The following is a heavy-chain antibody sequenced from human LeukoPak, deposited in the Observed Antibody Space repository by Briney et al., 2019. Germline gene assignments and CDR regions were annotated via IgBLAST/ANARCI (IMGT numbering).Heavy chain of an antibody. D-gene: IGHD3-22*01. Sequence: SETLSLTCTVSGDSISSRYYWNWIRQYPGKGLEWIGSIYYSGTTQYSPSLKTRVIISVDTSRNQFSLKLSSETPADTAVYYCPRAKYDSSGSYYGVTPRLAVGGFDPWGQGTLVTVSS. J-gene: IGHJ5*02. CDR2: IYYSGTT. CDR3: PRAKYDSSGSYYGVTPRLAVGGFDP. CDR1: GDSISSRYY. V-gene: IGHV4-31*03.